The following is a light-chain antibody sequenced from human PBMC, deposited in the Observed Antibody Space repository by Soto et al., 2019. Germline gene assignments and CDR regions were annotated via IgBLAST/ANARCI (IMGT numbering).Light chain of an antibody. V-gene: IGLV2-8*01. Sequence: QSALTQPPSASGSPGQTVPISCTGTHSDVGGYNFVAWYQQHPGKAPKLLIYEVPKWPSGVPDRFSGSKSGNTAFLAVSGLQAVDEADYYCSSYAGSAWVFGGGTQLTVL. CDR1: HSDVGGYNF. CDR2: EVP. CDR3: SSYAGSAWV. J-gene: IGLJ3*02.